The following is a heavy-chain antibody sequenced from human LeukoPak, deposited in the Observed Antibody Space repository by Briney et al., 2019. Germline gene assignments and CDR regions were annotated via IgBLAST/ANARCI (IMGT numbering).Heavy chain of an antibody. V-gene: IGHV4-61*02. CDR1: GGSISSGSHY. Sequence: PSQTLSLTCTVSGGSISSGSHYWSWIRQPAGKGLEWIGRIYTSGSINYNPSLKSRVTISLDTSKNQFSLKLSSVTAADTAVYYCARDPPAYSTSWNAFDIWGQGTMVTVSS. CDR2: IYTSGSI. J-gene: IGHJ3*02. CDR3: ARDPPAYSTSWNAFDI. D-gene: IGHD2-2*01.